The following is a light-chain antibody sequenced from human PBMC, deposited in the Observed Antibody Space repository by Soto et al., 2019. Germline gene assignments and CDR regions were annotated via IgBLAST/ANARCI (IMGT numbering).Light chain of an antibody. CDR3: SSYTSSSTLMV. CDR1: GRDVGGFNY. Sequence: QSALTQPASVSGSPGKRLTISCLGPGRDVGGFNYVSWYQKHPGKAPKLMIYDVSNRPSGVSNRFSGSKSGNTASLTISGLQAEDEADYYCSSYTSSSTLMVFGGGTKLTVL. CDR2: DVS. V-gene: IGLV2-14*01. J-gene: IGLJ2*01.